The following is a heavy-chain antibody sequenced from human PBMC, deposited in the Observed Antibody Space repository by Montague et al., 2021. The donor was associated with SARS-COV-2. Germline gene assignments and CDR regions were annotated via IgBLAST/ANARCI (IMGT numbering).Heavy chain of an antibody. D-gene: IGHD2-15*01. CDR1: GYSISSGYY. V-gene: IGHV4-38-2*02. CDR2: AHHGEGA. J-gene: IGHJ3*02. Sequence: SETLSLTCSVTGYSISSGYYWGWIRQSPGRGLEWIGAAHHGEGAYYNPSLKSRVTISVDPSKNQFSLKVISVTAADTAVYYCARRGLGYCSGGSCPNAFDIWGQGTMVTVSS. CDR3: ARRGLGYCSGGSCPNAFDI.